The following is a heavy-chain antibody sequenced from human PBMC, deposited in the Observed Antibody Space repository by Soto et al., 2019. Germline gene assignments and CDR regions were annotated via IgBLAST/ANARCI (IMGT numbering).Heavy chain of an antibody. V-gene: IGHV3-23*01. CDR3: TKEHDYGYYGWSDS. D-gene: IGHD4-17*01. Sequence: GGSLSLSCVASGFAFSSYSMTWVRQAPGKGLEWVSTITNSGGSTYYADSVKGRFTISRDNSKNTLYMQMTTLTAEDTAIYYCTKEHDYGYYGWSDSWGQGTLVTVSS. CDR1: GFAFSSYS. J-gene: IGHJ5*01. CDR2: ITNSGGST.